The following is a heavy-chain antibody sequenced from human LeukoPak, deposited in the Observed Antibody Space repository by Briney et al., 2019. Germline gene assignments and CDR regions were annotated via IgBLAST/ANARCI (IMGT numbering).Heavy chain of an antibody. D-gene: IGHD2/OR15-2a*01. J-gene: IGHJ6*02. CDR2: ISSSSSYI. CDR1: GFTVSSNY. V-gene: IGHV3-21*01. CDR3: ARVLVLYYGMDV. Sequence: TGGSLRLSCAASGFTVSSNYMSWVRQAPGKGLEWVSSISSSSSYIYYADSVKGRFTISRDNAKNSLYLQMNSLRAEDTAVYYCARVLVLYYGMDVWSQGTTVTVSS.